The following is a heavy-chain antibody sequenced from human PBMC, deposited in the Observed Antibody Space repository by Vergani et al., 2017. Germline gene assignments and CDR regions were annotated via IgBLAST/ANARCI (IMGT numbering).Heavy chain of an antibody. V-gene: IGHV1-69*17. CDR1: GGTFSSYA. D-gene: IGHD3-10*01. CDR3: ARGRQEFTMVRGVILWFDP. J-gene: IGHJ5*02. CDR2: IIPIFGIA. Sequence: QVQLVQSGAEVKKPGSSVKVSCKASGGTFSSYAISWVRQAPGQGLEWMGGIIPIFGIANYAQKFQGRVTITADKSTSTAYMELSSLRSEDTAVYYCARGRQEFTMVRGVILWFDPWGQGTLVTVSS.